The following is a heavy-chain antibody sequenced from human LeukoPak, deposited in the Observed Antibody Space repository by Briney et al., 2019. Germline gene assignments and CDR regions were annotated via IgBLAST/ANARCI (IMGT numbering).Heavy chain of an antibody. J-gene: IGHJ4*02. Sequence: SETLSLTCAVYGGSFSGYYWSWIRQPPGKGLEWIGEINHSGSTNYNPSLKSRVTISVDTSKNQFSLKLSSVTAADTAVYYCARLDYYDSSGYFSPVDYWGQGTLVTVSS. CDR1: GGSFSGYY. CDR2: INHSGST. V-gene: IGHV4-34*01. CDR3: ARLDYYDSSGYFSPVDY. D-gene: IGHD3-22*01.